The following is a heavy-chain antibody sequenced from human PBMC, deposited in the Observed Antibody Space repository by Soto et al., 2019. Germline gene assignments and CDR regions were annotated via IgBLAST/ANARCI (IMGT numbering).Heavy chain of an antibody. CDR3: ARRFCYGDCYFDY. J-gene: IGHJ4*02. D-gene: IGHD4-17*01. CDR1: GGSISSSSYY. Sequence: SETLSLTCTVSGGSISSSSYYWGWIRQPPGKGLEWIGSIYYSGSTYYNPSLKSRVTISVDTSKNQFSLKLSSVTAADTAVYYCARRFCYGDCYFDYWGQGTLVTVSS. CDR2: IYYSGST. V-gene: IGHV4-39*01.